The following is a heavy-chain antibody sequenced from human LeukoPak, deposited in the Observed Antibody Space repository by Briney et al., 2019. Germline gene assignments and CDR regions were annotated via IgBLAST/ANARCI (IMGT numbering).Heavy chain of an antibody. CDR1: GFTFNDYY. J-gene: IGHJ4*02. CDR3: ARGRDGYNSDY. Sequence: GGSLRLSCAASGFTFNDYYMSWFRQAPGKGLEWVSYISSSGSTIYYADSVKGRFTISRDDAKNSLSLQMNSLRAEDTAVYYCARGRDGYNSDYWGQGTLVTVSS. CDR2: ISSSGSTI. V-gene: IGHV3-11*04. D-gene: IGHD5-24*01.